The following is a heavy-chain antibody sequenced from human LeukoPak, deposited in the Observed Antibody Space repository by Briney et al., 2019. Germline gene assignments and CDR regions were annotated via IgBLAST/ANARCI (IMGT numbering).Heavy chain of an antibody. CDR1: GFTFSSYW. CDR3: AREVAGTPWIDY. J-gene: IGHJ4*02. Sequence: GSLRLSCAASGFTFSSYWMSWVRQAPGKGLEWIGSIYYSGSTYYNPSLKSRVTISVDTSKNQFSLKLSSVTAADTAVYLCAREVAGTPWIDYWGQGTLVTVSS. V-gene: IGHV4-59*05. CDR2: IYYSGST. D-gene: IGHD6-19*01.